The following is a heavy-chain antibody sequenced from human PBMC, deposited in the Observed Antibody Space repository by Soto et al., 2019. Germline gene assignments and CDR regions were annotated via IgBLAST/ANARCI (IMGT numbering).Heavy chain of an antibody. CDR2: ISGSGGST. CDR3: AKDLVTIFGVVIIRASGFDY. Sequence: GGSLRLSCAASGFTFSSYAMSWVRQAPGKGLEWVSAISGSGGSTYYADSVKGRFTISRDNSKNTLYLQMNSLRAEDTAVYYCAKDLVTIFGVVIIRASGFDYWGQGTLVTVSS. V-gene: IGHV3-23*01. J-gene: IGHJ4*02. CDR1: GFTFSSYA. D-gene: IGHD3-3*01.